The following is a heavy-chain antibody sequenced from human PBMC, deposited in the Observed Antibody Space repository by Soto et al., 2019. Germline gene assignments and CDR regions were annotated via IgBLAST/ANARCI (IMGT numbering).Heavy chain of an antibody. CDR3: VRMLYPTILLPSEPYYYYGMDV. J-gene: IGHJ6*02. CDR2: INPNSGGT. D-gene: IGHD2-8*01. CDR1: GYTFTGYY. Sequence: ASVKVSCKASGYTFTGYYMHWVRQAPGQGLEWMGWINPNSGGTNYAQKFQGWVTMTRDTSISTAYMELSRLRSDDTAVFYCVRMLYPTILLPSEPYYYYGMDVWGQGTTVTVSS. V-gene: IGHV1-2*04.